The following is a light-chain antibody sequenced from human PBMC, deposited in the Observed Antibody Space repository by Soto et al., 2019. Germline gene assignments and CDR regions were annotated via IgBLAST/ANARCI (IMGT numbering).Light chain of an antibody. V-gene: IGKV3-15*01. CDR1: QSVSSN. Sequence: EIVMTQSPATLSVSPGERATLSCRASQSVSSNLAWYQQKPGQAPRLLIYGASTRATGIPARFSGSGSGTEFTLTISSLQSEDFAVYYCQQRMNWPLTFGQGTRLEI. CDR2: GAS. CDR3: QQRMNWPLT. J-gene: IGKJ5*01.